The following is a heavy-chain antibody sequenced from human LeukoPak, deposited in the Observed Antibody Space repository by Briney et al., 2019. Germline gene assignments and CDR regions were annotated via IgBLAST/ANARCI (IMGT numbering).Heavy chain of an antibody. D-gene: IGHD7-27*01. CDR2: INPNSGGT. CDR3: ARDPEILQLGAVDY. V-gene: IGHV1-2*06. Sequence: GASVKVSCKASGYTFTGYYMHCVRQAPGQGREWMGRINPNSGGTNYAQKFQGRVTMTRDTSISTAYMELSRLRSDDTAVYYCARDPEILQLGAVDYWGQGTLVTVSS. J-gene: IGHJ4*02. CDR1: GYTFTGYY.